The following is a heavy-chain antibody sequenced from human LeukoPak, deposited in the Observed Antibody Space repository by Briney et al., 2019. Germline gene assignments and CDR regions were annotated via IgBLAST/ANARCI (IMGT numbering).Heavy chain of an antibody. Sequence: PSETLSLTCTVSGGSISSGGYYWSWIRQHPGKGLEWIGYIYYSGSTYYNPSLKSRVTISVDTSKNQFSLKLSSVTAADTAVYYCAREAAAGQGIIDYWGQGALVTVSS. CDR2: IYYSGST. J-gene: IGHJ4*02. CDR1: GGSISSGGYY. D-gene: IGHD6-25*01. V-gene: IGHV4-31*03. CDR3: AREAAAGQGIIDY.